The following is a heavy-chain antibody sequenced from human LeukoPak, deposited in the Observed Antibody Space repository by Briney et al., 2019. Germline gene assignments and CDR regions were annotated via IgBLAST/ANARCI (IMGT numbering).Heavy chain of an antibody. CDR2: IYYSGST. CDR3: ARQTMTTADAFDI. D-gene: IGHD4-17*01. Sequence: SETLSLTCTVSGGSIRSHFWSWIRQPQAQGLEWIAYIYYSGSTDYNPSLTSRVTISVDTSKNQFSLKLSSVTAADTAVYYCARQTMTTADAFDIWGQGTMVTVSS. J-gene: IGHJ3*02. CDR1: GGSIRSHF. V-gene: IGHV4-59*08.